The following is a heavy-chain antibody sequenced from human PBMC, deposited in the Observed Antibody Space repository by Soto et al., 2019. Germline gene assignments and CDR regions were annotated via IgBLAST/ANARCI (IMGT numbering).Heavy chain of an antibody. V-gene: IGHV4-30-2*01. D-gene: IGHD3-10*01. Sequence: SKTLSLTCAVSDDSISSGGCSLNWIRQPPGKGLEWIASIYHTGSTYYNPSLKSRVTISLDRSKNQFSLNLISVTAADTAVYYCARAGAITHPFEHWGGGTLVTVFS. CDR1: DDSISSGGCS. J-gene: IGHJ4*02. CDR2: IYHTGST. CDR3: ARAGAITHPFEH.